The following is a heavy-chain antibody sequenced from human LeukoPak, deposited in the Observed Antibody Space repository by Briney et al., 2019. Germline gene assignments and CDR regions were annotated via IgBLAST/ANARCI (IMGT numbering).Heavy chain of an antibody. CDR3: ARRELLRGNFDY. Sequence: GGSLRLSCAASGFTFSSYEMNCVRQAPGEGLEWVSYISSSGSTIYYADSVKGRFTISRDNAKNSLYLQMNSLRAEDTAVYYCARRELLRGNFDYWGQGTLVTVSS. V-gene: IGHV3-48*03. CDR1: GFTFSSYE. CDR2: ISSSGSTI. J-gene: IGHJ4*02. D-gene: IGHD1-26*01.